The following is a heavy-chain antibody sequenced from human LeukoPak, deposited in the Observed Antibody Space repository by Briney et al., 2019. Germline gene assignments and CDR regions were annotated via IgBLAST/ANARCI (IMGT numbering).Heavy chain of an antibody. CDR1: GFTFSSYW. V-gene: IGHV3-7*01. J-gene: IGHJ4*02. D-gene: IGHD3-22*01. Sequence: GGSLRLSCAASGFTFSSYWMSWVRQAPGKGLEWVANMKQDGSEKYYVDSVKGRFTISRDNAKNSLYLQMNSLRAEDTAVYYCARETYYYDSSGYYTDWGQGTLVTVSS. CDR2: MKQDGSEK. CDR3: ARETYYYDSSGYYTD.